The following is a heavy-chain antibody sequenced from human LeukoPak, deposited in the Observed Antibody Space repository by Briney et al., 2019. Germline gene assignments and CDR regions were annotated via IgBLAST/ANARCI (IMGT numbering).Heavy chain of an antibody. V-gene: IGHV4-39*07. CDR2: IYYSGST. J-gene: IGHJ4*02. CDR1: GGSISSSSYY. Sequence: PSETLSLTCTVSGGSISSSSYYWGWIRQPPGKGLVWIGSIYYSGSTYYNPSLKSRLTISLDKSKNQFSLKLNSVTAADTAVYYCARNGAYNLDYWGQGTLVTVSS. CDR3: ARNGAYNLDY. D-gene: IGHD1-14*01.